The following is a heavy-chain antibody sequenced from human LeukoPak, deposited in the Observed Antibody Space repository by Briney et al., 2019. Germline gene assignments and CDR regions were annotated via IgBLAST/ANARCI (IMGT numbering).Heavy chain of an antibody. D-gene: IGHD6-13*01. Sequence: PSETLSLTCTVSGGSISSGGYYWRWIRQHPGKGLEWIGCIYYSGSTYYNPSLKSRVTISVDTSKNQFSLKLSSVTAADTAVYYCARSSDSSRSNWFDPWGQGTLVTVSS. V-gene: IGHV4-31*03. CDR3: ARSSDSSRSNWFDP. CDR2: IYYSGST. J-gene: IGHJ5*02. CDR1: GGSISSGGYY.